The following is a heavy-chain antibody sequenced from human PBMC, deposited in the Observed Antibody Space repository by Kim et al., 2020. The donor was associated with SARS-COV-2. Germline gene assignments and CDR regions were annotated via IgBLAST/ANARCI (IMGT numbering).Heavy chain of an antibody. Sequence: GGSLRLSCVASGFSFGDFTMNWVRQAPGRGLEWVSTISPRTYAIEYAESVKGRFTISRDDAQKSVFLQMRSLGAEDTGVYYCARGDSASVVPRLFEYWG. J-gene: IGHJ4*01. CDR3: ARGDSASVVPRLFEY. D-gene: IGHD2-15*01. CDR1: GFSFGDFT. V-gene: IGHV3-21*01. CDR2: ISPRTYAI.